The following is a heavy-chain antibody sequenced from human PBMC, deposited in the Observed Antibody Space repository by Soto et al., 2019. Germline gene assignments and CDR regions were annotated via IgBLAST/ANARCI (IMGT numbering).Heavy chain of an antibody. CDR2: ICWDDDK. Sequence: QITLKESGPTLVEPTQTLTLTSTFSGISFSSSGVAVGWIRQPPGKALEWVALICWDDDKRYRASLKSRLTITKDTSKNQVVLTMTNMDPVDTGTYYCAHRLRGSNGWGTFDYWGQGIVVTVSS. CDR1: GISFSSSGVA. D-gene: IGHD3-10*01. V-gene: IGHV2-5*02. J-gene: IGHJ4*02. CDR3: AHRLRGSNGWGTFDY.